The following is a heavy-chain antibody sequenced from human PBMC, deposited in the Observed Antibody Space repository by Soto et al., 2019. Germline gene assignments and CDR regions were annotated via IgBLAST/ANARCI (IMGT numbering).Heavy chain of an antibody. Sequence: EVQLVESGGGSVQPGESLRLSCAASEFTLSSYWMHWVRQAPGKGLVWVSRIIGDGSGANYADSVKGRFTIARDNAKNTRYLQVNSLRAADTAVYYCARDRVHGSGGLDYWGQGILVTVSS. V-gene: IGHV3-74*01. CDR1: EFTLSSYW. J-gene: IGHJ4*02. CDR2: IIGDGSGA. CDR3: ARDRVHGSGGLDY. D-gene: IGHD3-10*01.